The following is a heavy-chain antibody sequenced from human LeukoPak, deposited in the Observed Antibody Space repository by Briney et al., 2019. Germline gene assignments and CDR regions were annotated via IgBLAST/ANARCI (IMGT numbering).Heavy chain of an antibody. Sequence: PGGSLRVSCAASGFTFCSYSMYWVRQAPGRGLEWVSYISSSRGSIYYADSVKGRFSVSRDNAENSLYLQMNSLRDEDTAVYYCARSGGYSYGYVDYWGQGTLVTVSS. V-gene: IGHV3-48*02. CDR1: GFTFCSYS. CDR3: ARSGGYSYGYVDY. CDR2: ISSSRGSI. J-gene: IGHJ4*02. D-gene: IGHD5-18*01.